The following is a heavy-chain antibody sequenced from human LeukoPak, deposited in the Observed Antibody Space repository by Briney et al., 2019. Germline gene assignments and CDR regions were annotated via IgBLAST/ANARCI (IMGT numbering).Heavy chain of an antibody. Sequence: ASVKVSCKASGYTFTGYCIHWVRQAPGQGPEWMGWINPKSGGTNYAQNFQGRVTMTRDTSVSTTYMELSRLRSDDTAVYYCARDLGISGWYAPPLGYCDFWGQGILVTVSS. CDR3: ARDLGISGWYAPPLGYCDF. CDR2: INPKSGGT. V-gene: IGHV1-2*02. J-gene: IGHJ4*02. CDR1: GYTFTGYC. D-gene: IGHD6-19*01.